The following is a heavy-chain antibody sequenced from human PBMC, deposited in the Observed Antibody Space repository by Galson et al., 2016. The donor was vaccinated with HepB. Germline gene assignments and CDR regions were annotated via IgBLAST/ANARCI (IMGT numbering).Heavy chain of an antibody. V-gene: IGHV3-48*01. CDR2: ISSSTI. D-gene: IGHD3-3*01. J-gene: IGHJ5*02. Sequence: SLRLSCAASGFTFSSYSMNWVRQAPGKGLEWVSYISSSTIYYADSVKGRFTISRDNAKNSLYLQMNSLRAEDTAVYYCAREGAIFGVVTNWFDPWGQGTLVTASS. CDR1: GFTFSSYS. CDR3: AREGAIFGVVTNWFDP.